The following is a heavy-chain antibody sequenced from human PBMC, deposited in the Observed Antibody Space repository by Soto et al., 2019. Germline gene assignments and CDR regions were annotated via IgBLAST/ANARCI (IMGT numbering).Heavy chain of an antibody. CDR1: GGTFSSYA. D-gene: IGHD2-21*01. J-gene: IGHJ4*02. Sequence: SVKVSCKASGGTFSSYAISWVRQAPGQGLEWMGGIIPIFGTANYAQKFQGRVTITADESTSTAYMELSSLRSEDTAVYYCARPEGGDGYNQFDYWGQGTLVTVSS. CDR2: IIPIFGTA. V-gene: IGHV1-69*13. CDR3: ARPEGGDGYNQFDY.